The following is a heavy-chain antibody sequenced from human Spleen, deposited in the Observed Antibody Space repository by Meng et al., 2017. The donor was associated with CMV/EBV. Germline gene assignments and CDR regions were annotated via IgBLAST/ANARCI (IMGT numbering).Heavy chain of an antibody. CDR1: GYTFTGYY. J-gene: IGHJ4*02. D-gene: IGHD2-8*01. CDR2: INPNSGGT. V-gene: IGHV1-2*02. CDR3: ARGRLTYFDY. Sequence: ASVKVSCKASGYTFTGYYMHWVRQAPGQGLEWMGWINPNSGGTNYAQKFQGRVTMTRDTSISTTYMELNRLRSDDTAVYCCARGRLTYFDYWGQGTLVTVSS.